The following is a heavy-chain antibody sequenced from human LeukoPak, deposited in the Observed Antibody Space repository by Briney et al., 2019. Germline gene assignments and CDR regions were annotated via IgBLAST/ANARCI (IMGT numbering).Heavy chain of an antibody. CDR1: XFTFSSYE. V-gene: IGHV3-48*03. J-gene: IGHJ6*04. CDR2: ISSSGSTI. CDR3: AEXGXXXXXGV. D-gene: IGHD1-14*01. Sequence: CAXSXFTFSSYEMNWVRQAPGKGLEWVSYISSSGSTIYYADSVKGRFTISRDNAKNSLYLQMNSLRAEDTAVYYCAEXGXXXXXGVWGXXTXVTISS.